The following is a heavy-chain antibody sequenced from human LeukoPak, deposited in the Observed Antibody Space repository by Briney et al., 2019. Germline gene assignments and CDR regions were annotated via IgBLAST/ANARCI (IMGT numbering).Heavy chain of an antibody. Sequence: GASVKVSCKASGYTFTSYGISWVRQAPGQGLEWMGWISAYNGNTNYAQKLQGRVTMTTDTSTSTAYMELRSLRSEDTAVYYCARDSEPFYYDSSGYYRYFDCWGQGTLVTVSS. CDR1: GYTFTSYG. J-gene: IGHJ4*02. CDR3: ARDSEPFYYDSSGYYRYFDC. D-gene: IGHD3-22*01. CDR2: ISAYNGNT. V-gene: IGHV1-18*01.